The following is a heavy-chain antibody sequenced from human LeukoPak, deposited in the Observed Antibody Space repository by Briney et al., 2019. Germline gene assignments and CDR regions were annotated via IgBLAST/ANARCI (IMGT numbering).Heavy chain of an antibody. CDR3: ARDPLFRYCSSTSCHSYYYYGMDV. D-gene: IGHD2-2*01. V-gene: IGHV4-39*02. CDR2: IYYSGST. J-gene: IGHJ6*02. Sequence: PSETLSLTCTVSGGSISSYYWGWIRQPPGKGLEWIGSIYYSGSTYYNPSLKSRVTISVDTSKNQFSLKLSSVTAADTAVYYCARDPLFRYCSSTSCHSYYYYGMDVWGQGTTVTVSS. CDR1: GGSISSYY.